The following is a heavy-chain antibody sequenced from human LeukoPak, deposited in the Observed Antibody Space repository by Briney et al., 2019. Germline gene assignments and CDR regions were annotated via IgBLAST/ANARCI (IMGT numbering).Heavy chain of an antibody. CDR3: ARADSSGYYYFDY. CDR1: GGSISSSNW. V-gene: IGHV4-4*02. CDR2: IYHSGST. J-gene: IGHJ4*02. D-gene: IGHD3-22*01. Sequence: PSETLSLTCAVSGGSISSSNWWSWVRQPPGKGLEWIGEIYHSGSTNYNPSLKSRVTISVDKSKNQFSLKLSSVTAADTAVYYCARADSSGYYYFDYWGQGILVTVSS.